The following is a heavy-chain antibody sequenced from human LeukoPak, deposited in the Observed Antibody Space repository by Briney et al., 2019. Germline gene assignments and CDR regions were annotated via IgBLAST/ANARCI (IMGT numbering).Heavy chain of an antibody. CDR1: GGTFSSYA. D-gene: IGHD3-10*01. J-gene: IGHJ4*02. CDR3: ASDTMVRGVPILYYFDY. CDR2: IIPIFGTA. V-gene: IGHV1-69*13. Sequence: GASVKVSCKASGGTFSSYAISWVRQAPGQGLEWMGGIIPIFGTANYAQKFQGRVTITADESTSTAYMELSSQRSEDTAVYYCASDTMVRGVPILYYFDYWGQGTLVTVSS.